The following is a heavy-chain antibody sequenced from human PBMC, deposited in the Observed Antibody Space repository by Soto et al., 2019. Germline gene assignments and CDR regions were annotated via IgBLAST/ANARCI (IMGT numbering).Heavy chain of an antibody. CDR2: ISDSGGRT. V-gene: IGHV3-23*01. CDR3: AKDALGDYFYYGMDV. CDR1: GFTFNNYA. Sequence: EVQLLESEGGLVQPGGSLRLSCAVSGFTFNNYAMNWVRQAPGKGLEWVSSISDSGGRTYYADSVKGRFTISRDNSKNTLYLQMNSLRAEDTAIYYCAKDALGDYFYYGMDVWGQGTTVTVSS. J-gene: IGHJ6*02.